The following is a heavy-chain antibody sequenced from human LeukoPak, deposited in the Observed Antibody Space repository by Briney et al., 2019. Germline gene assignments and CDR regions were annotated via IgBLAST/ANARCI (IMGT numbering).Heavy chain of an antibody. CDR2: IYYSGST. V-gene: IGHV4-59*08. CDR3: ASPTRLELRNDAFDI. J-gene: IGHJ3*02. CDR1: GGSISSYY. Sequence: SETLSLTCTVSGGSISSYYWSWIRQPPGKGLEWIGYIYYSGSTNYNPSLKSRVTISVDTSKNQFSLKLSSVTAADTAVYYCASPTRLELRNDAFDIWGQGTMVTVSS. D-gene: IGHD1-7*01.